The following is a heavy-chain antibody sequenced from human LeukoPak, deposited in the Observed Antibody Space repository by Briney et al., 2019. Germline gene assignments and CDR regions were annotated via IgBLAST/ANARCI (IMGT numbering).Heavy chain of an antibody. J-gene: IGHJ6*03. CDR2: INPNSGGT. CDR3: ARDESSSWYATHMDV. D-gene: IGHD6-13*01. CDR1: GYTFTGYY. V-gene: IGHV1-2*02. Sequence: ASVNVSCKASGYTFTGYYMHWVRQAPGQGLEWMGWINPNSGGTNYAQKFQGRVTMTRDTSISTAYMELSRLRSDDTAVYYCARDESSSWYATHMDVWGKGTTVTVSS.